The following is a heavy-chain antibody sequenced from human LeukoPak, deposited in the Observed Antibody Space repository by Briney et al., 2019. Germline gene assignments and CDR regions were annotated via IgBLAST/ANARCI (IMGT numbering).Heavy chain of an antibody. CDR3: ARQYCSSTSCRYYYYYGMDV. Sequence: SETLSLTCTVSGGSISSSSYYWGWIRQPPGKGLEWIGSIYYSGSTYYNPSLKSRVTISVDTSKNQFSLKLSSVTAADTAVYYCARQYCSSTSCRYYYYYGMDVWGQGTTVTVSS. V-gene: IGHV4-39*01. CDR2: IYYSGST. D-gene: IGHD2-2*01. CDR1: GGSISSSSYY. J-gene: IGHJ6*02.